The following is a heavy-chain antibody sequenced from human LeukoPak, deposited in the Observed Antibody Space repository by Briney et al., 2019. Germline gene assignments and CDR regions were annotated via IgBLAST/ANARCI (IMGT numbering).Heavy chain of an antibody. CDR1: GGSIGSSGYY. Sequence: SETLSLTCTVSGGSIGSSGYYWGWIRQPPGKGLEWIGSIYYSGSTYYNPSLKSRVTISVDTSKNQFSLKLSSVTAADTAVYYCASEGWLLLPNWGQGTLVTVSS. CDR3: ASEGWLLLPN. J-gene: IGHJ4*02. D-gene: IGHD3-22*01. V-gene: IGHV4-39*07. CDR2: IYYSGST.